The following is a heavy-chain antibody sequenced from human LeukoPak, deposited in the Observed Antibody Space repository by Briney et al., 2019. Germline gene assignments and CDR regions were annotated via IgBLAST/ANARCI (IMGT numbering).Heavy chain of an antibody. CDR3: ARELGYSSGWMGYYYYYGMDV. J-gene: IGHJ6*02. Sequence: GGSLRLSCAASGFTFSSYWMHWVRQAPGKGLVWVSRINSDGGSTSYADSVKGRFTISRDNAKNTLYLQMNSLRAEDTAVYYCARELGYSSGWMGYYYYYGMDVWGQGTTVTVSS. CDR1: GFTFSSYW. V-gene: IGHV3-74*01. D-gene: IGHD6-19*01. CDR2: INSDGGST.